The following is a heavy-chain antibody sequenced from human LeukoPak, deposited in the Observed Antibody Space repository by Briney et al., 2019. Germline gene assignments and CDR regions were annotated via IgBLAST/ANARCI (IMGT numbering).Heavy chain of an antibody. CDR2: ISGSGGST. Sequence: PGGSLRLSCAASGFTFSSYAMSWVRRAPGKGLERVSAISGSGGSTYYADSVKGRFTISRDNSKNTLYLQMNSLRAEDTAVYYCAKGVRDAREQWLVLGIDYWGQGTLVTVSS. D-gene: IGHD6-19*01. CDR3: AKGVRDAREQWLVLGIDY. V-gene: IGHV3-23*01. CDR1: GFTFSSYA. J-gene: IGHJ4*02.